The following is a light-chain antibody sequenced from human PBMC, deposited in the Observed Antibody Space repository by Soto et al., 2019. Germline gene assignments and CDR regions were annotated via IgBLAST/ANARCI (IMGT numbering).Light chain of an antibody. J-gene: IGKJ4*01. Sequence: DIQMTQSPSSLSASVGDRVTITCLASQGISNDLAWYQQKPGKVPKLLIYAASTLQSGVPSRFSGSGSGTDFTLTISSLQPEDVATYYCQKYNSAPPLTFGGGTKVEIK. CDR3: QKYNSAPPLT. V-gene: IGKV1-27*01. CDR1: QGISND. CDR2: AAS.